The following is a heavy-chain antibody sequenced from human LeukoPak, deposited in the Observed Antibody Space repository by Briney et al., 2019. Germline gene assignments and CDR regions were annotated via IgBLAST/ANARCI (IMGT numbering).Heavy chain of an antibody. CDR2: INPSGGST. Sequence: ASVKVSCKASGYTFTSYYMHWVRQAPGQGLEWMGIINPSGGSTIYAQTLQGRVSMTRDTSTSTVYMELSSLRSDDTAVYYCARDKYYDILTNEPNYGMDVWGQGTTVTVSS. D-gene: IGHD3-9*01. J-gene: IGHJ6*02. CDR1: GYTFTSYY. V-gene: IGHV1-46*04. CDR3: ARDKYYDILTNEPNYGMDV.